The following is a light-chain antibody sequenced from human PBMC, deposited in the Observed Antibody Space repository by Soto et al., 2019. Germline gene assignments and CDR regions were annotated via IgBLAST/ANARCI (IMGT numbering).Light chain of an antibody. CDR1: SSNIGSNT. V-gene: IGLV1-44*01. Sequence: QSVLTQPPSASGTPGQRVTISCSGSSSNIGSNTVNWYQQLPGTAPKLLIYSNNQRPSGVPDRFSSSKSVTSASLAISGLQSEDEADYYCATWDDSLNGQVFGGGTKLTVL. J-gene: IGLJ2*01. CDR2: SNN. CDR3: ATWDDSLNGQV.